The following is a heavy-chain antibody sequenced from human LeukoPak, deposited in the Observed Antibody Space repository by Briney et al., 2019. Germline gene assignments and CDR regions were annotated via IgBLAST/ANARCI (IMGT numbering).Heavy chain of an antibody. V-gene: IGHV1-46*01. CDR2: INPSGGST. CDR3: ARSVPFYGSGTYARKNDFDY. Sequence: ASVKVSCKASGYTFTSYYMHWVRQAPGQGLEWMGIINPSGGSTNYAQKFQGRVTITADKSTSTAYMELSSLRSEDTAVYYCARSVPFYGSGTYARKNDFDYWGQGTLVTVSS. D-gene: IGHD3-10*01. J-gene: IGHJ4*02. CDR1: GYTFTSYY.